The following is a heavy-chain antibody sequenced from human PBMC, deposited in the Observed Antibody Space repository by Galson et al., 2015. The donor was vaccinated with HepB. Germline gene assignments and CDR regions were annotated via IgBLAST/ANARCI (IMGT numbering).Heavy chain of an antibody. Sequence: SLRLSCAVSGFTFRDYYMSWIRQTPGKGLEWLSYISSNTGTYTNYAASVKGRLTISRENAENSLYLQMSSLRDEETAVYYCAGAACGGNAYWYFDLWGRGTLVTVSS. J-gene: IGHJ2*01. V-gene: IGHV3-11*06. CDR2: ISSNTGTYT. CDR1: GFTFRDYY. D-gene: IGHD4-23*01. CDR3: AGAACGGNAYWYFDL.